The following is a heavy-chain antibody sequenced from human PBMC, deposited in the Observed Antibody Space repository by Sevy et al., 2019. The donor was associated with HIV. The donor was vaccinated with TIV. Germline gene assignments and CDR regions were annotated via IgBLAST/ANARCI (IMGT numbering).Heavy chain of an antibody. J-gene: IGHJ3*02. CDR2: IRSKAYGGTT. CDR1: GFTFGDYA. CDR3: TRERPRDCSGGSCYSGAFDI. V-gene: IGHV3-49*03. D-gene: IGHD2-15*01. Sequence: GGSLRLSCTASGFTFGDYAMSWFRQAPGKGLEWVGFIRSKAYGGTTEYAASVKGRFTISRDDAKSMAYLQMNSLKTEDTAVYYCTRERPRDCSGGSCYSGAFDIWGQGTMVTVSS.